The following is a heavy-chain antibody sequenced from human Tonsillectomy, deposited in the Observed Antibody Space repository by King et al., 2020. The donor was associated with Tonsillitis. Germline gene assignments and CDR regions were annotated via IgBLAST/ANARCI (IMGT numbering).Heavy chain of an antibody. Sequence: QLVQSGGGVVQPGRSLRLSCAASGFTFNDYAIHWVRQAPGKGLEWVASISNDASNKSYADSVKGRLTISRDNSKNTVSLHMSSLGVEDTAIYFCARMLLYYYESSGYLDSWGQGTLVTVSS. CDR3: ARMLLYYYESSGYLDS. CDR1: GFTFNDYA. D-gene: IGHD3-22*01. J-gene: IGHJ4*02. CDR2: ISNDASNK. V-gene: IGHV3-30*04.